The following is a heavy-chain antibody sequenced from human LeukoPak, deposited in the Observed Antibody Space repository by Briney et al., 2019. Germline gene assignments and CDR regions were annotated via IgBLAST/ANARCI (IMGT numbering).Heavy chain of an antibody. D-gene: IGHD2/OR15-2a*01. CDR3: AREAGEYYPNNWFDP. V-gene: IGHV4-34*01. J-gene: IGHJ5*02. Sequence: SETLSLTCAVYGGSFSGYYWSWIRQPPGKGLEWIGEINHSGSTNYNPSLKSRVTMSVDTSKNQFSLKLSSVTAADTAVYYCAREAGEYYPNNWFDPWGQGTLVTVSS. CDR2: INHSGST. CDR1: GGSFSGYY.